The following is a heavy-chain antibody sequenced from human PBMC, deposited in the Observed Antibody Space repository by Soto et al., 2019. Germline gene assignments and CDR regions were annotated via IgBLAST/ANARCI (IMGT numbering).Heavy chain of an antibody. CDR2: IVVGSGNT. J-gene: IGHJ6*02. CDR1: GFTFTSSA. V-gene: IGHV1-58*01. Sequence: GASVKVFCKASGFTFTSSAVQWVRQARGQRLEWIGWIVVGSGNTNYAQKFQERVTITRDMSTSTAYMELSSLRSEDTAVYYCAADRFTIFGVVSYYYYYGMDVWGQGTTVTVSS. D-gene: IGHD3-3*01. CDR3: AADRFTIFGVVSYYYYYGMDV.